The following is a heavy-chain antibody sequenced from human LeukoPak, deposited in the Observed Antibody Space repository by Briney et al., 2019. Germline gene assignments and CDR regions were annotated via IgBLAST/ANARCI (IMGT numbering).Heavy chain of an antibody. Sequence: GGSLRLSCAASGFTFSNYAMSRVRQAPGRGLEWVSAISGSSGLTYYADSVKGRFTISRDNSKNTLFLQMNSLRAEDTAVYYCARRGESASYGDYRFDYWGQGTLVTVSS. CDR3: ARRGESASYGDYRFDY. V-gene: IGHV3-23*01. CDR2: ISGSSGLT. J-gene: IGHJ4*02. D-gene: IGHD4-17*01. CDR1: GFTFSNYA.